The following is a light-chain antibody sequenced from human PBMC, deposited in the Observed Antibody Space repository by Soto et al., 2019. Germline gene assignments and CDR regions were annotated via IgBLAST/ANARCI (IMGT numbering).Light chain of an antibody. CDR3: SSYAGGNNYV. J-gene: IGLJ1*01. CDR2: EVS. Sequence: QSVLTQPPSASGSPGHSVTISCTGASGDVGGYNYVSWYQQHPGKAPKLMIFEVSERPSGVPDRFSASKSGNTASLTVSGLQAEDEADYYCSSYAGGNNYVFGTGTTVTGL. V-gene: IGLV2-8*01. CDR1: SGDVGGYNY.